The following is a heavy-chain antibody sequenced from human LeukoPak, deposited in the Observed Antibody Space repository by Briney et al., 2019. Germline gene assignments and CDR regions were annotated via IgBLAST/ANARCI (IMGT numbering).Heavy chain of an antibody. Sequence: GGSLRLSCTASGFIFRMGWVRQAPGSGLEWVANIKQDGNEKYYVDSVKGRFTISRDNAKNSLYLQMNSLRVEDTAVYYCARRYNDIAIFDFWGQGTLVTVSS. CDR1: GFIFR. CDR2: IKQDGNEK. J-gene: IGHJ4*02. CDR3: ARRYNDIAIFDF. D-gene: IGHD5-12*01. V-gene: IGHV3-7*01.